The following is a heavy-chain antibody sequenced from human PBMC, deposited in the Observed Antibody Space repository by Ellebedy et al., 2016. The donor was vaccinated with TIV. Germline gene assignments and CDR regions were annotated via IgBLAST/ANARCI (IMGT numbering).Heavy chain of an antibody. CDR3: ARGQAVAGSHFDY. V-gene: IGHV3-11*06. D-gene: IGHD6-19*01. CDR1: GFSFSGYY. J-gene: IGHJ4*02. CDR2: ISSSGSDK. Sequence: GESLKISCAASGFSFSGYYMSWIRQVPGTGLEWLSYISSSGSDKNYADSVKGRFTISRDNAKNSLYLEMNSLKVEDTAVYYCARGQAVAGSHFDYWGQGTLVTVSS.